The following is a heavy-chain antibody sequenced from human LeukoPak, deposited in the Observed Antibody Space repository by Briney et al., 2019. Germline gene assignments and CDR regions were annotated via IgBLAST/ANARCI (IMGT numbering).Heavy chain of an antibody. CDR3: ARDNAAAYDILTGYYNDWFDP. J-gene: IGHJ5*02. Sequence: PSETLSLTCAVSGGSISSYYWSWIRQPAGKGLEWIGRIYTSGSTNYNPSLKSRVTMSVDTSKNQFSLKLSSVTAADTAVYYCARDNAAAYDILTGYYNDWFDPWGQGTLVTVSS. D-gene: IGHD3-9*01. CDR2: IYTSGST. V-gene: IGHV4-4*07. CDR1: GGSISSYY.